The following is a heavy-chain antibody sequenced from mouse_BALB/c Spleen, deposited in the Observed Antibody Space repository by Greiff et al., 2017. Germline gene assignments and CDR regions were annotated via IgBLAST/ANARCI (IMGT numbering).Heavy chain of an antibody. D-gene: IGHD1-1*01. CDR3: ARYYYGSSYFDY. CDR1: GDSITSGY. Sequence: EVQLQESGPSLVKPSQTLSLTCSVTGDSITSGYWNWIRKFPGNKLEYMGYISYSGSTYYNPSLKSRISITRDTSKNQYYLQLNSVTTEDTATYYCARYYYGSSYFDYWDQGTTLTVSS. J-gene: IGHJ2*01. V-gene: IGHV3-8*02. CDR2: ISYSGST.